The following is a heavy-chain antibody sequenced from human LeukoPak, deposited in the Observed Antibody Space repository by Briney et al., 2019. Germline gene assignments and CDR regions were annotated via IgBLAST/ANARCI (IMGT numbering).Heavy chain of an antibody. D-gene: IGHD2-21*02. V-gene: IGHV4-4*07. J-gene: IGHJ4*02. Sequence: PSETLSLTCTVSGGSISSYYWSWNRQPAGKGLEWIGRIYTSGSTNYNPSLKSRVTMSVDTSKNQFSLKLSSVTAADTAVYYCAREAYCGGDCYSDPAEFVDYWGQGTLVTVSS. CDR3: AREAYCGGDCYSDPAEFVDY. CDR1: GGSISSYY. CDR2: IYTSGST.